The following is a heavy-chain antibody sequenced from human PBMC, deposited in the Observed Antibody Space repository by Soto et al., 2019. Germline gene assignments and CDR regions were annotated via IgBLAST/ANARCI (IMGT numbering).Heavy chain of an antibody. CDR1: GDSVSSNSAA. CDR3: AKGCSSTSCRYFSGGSCYPAFDY. V-gene: IGHV6-1*01. CDR2: TYYRSKWYN. D-gene: IGHD2-15*01. Sequence: QVQLQQSGPGLVKPSQTLSLTCAISGDSVSSNSAAWNWIRQSPSRGLEWLGRTYYRSKWYNDYGVTVKCQMTNNPDTSQNQFSLQLNSMTLEDTAVYYSAKGCSSTSCRYFSGGSCYPAFDYWGQGTLVTVSS. J-gene: IGHJ4*02.